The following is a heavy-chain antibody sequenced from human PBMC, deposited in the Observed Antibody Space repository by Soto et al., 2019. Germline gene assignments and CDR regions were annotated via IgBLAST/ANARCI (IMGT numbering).Heavy chain of an antibody. CDR3: TTTVLMVYASAPASNFDV. V-gene: IGHV3-15*01. Sequence: GGSLRLSCAASGFNLNNAWVSWVRQAPGKWLEWIGHIKSETDSGTTDYAAPVKGRFTISRDGSDNTLYLQMNSLKTEDTALYYCTTTVLMVYASAPASNFDVWGQGXMVTV. D-gene: IGHD2-8*01. CDR1: GFNLNNAW. J-gene: IGHJ3*01. CDR2: IKSETDSGTT.